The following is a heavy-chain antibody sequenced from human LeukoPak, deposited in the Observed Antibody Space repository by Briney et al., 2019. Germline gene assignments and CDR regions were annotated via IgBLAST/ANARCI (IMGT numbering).Heavy chain of an antibody. CDR3: ARDPSGSYYSTFDY. CDR1: GFTFSSYE. J-gene: IGHJ4*02. D-gene: IGHD1-26*01. Sequence: GGSLRLSCAASGFTFSSYEMNWVRQAPGKGLEWVPYISRSGSSIYYADSVRGRFTISRDNTKSSLYLQMNSLRAEDTAVYYCARDPSGSYYSTFDYWGQGTLVTVSS. V-gene: IGHV3-48*03. CDR2: ISRSGSSI.